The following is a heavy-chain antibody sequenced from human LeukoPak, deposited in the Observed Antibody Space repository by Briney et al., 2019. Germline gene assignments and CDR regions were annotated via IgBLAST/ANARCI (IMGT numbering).Heavy chain of an antibody. Sequence: SETLSLTCTVSGGSISSYYWSWIRQPAGKGLEWIGRIYTSGSTNYNPSLKSRVTMSVDTSKNQFSLKLSSVTAADTAVYYCARGGRGYSHGLTNWFDPWGQGTLVTVSS. CDR1: GGSISSYY. CDR3: ARGGRGYSHGLTNWFDP. V-gene: IGHV4-4*07. J-gene: IGHJ5*02. D-gene: IGHD5-18*01. CDR2: IYTSGST.